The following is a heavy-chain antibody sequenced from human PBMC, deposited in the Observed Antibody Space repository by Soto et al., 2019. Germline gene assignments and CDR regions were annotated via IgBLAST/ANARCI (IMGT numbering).Heavy chain of an antibody. V-gene: IGHV3-15*07. Sequence: EVHLVDSGGGWVKPGGSLRLSCAASGFTLSNAWINGVRQAPGKGLEWGARIKTKTEGGTTDYAAPVKGRFTISRDDSKNTLNLQMNSLKTEDTAVYYCTTDTRWAVAGSPTQDYWGQGTLVTVSS. CDR3: TTDTRWAVAGSPTQDY. CDR2: IKTKTEGGTT. CDR1: GFTLSNAW. D-gene: IGHD6-19*01. J-gene: IGHJ4*02.